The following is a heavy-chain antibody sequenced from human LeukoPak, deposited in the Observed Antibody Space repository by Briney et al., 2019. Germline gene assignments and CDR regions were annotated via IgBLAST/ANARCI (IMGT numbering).Heavy chain of an antibody. D-gene: IGHD5-18*01. CDR3: ARRGTGYSYGSGFSYYYMDV. CDR1: GYTFSTFG. CDR2: ISGRKGHT. Sequence: ASVKVSCKTSGYTFSTFGISWVRQAPGQGLEWTGWISGRKGHTNYAQNLQDRVTLTTDTSTTTAYMELRSLRSDDTAVYYCARRGTGYSYGSGFSYYYMDVWGDGTTVTVS. V-gene: IGHV1-18*01. J-gene: IGHJ6*03.